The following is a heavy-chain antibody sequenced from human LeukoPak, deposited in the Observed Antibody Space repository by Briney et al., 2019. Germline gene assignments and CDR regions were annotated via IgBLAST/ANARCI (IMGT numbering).Heavy chain of an antibody. CDR3: ARALGVPGVVVVAAMNPSGYYFDY. V-gene: IGHV4-34*01. J-gene: IGHJ4*02. Sequence: SETLSLTCAVYGGSFSGYYWRWIRQPPGKGLEWIGEINHSGSTNYNPSLKSRVTISVDTSKNQFSLKLSSVTAADTAVYYCARALGVPGVVVVAAMNPSGYYFDYWGQGTLVTVSS. CDR1: GGSFSGYY. CDR2: INHSGST. D-gene: IGHD2-15*01.